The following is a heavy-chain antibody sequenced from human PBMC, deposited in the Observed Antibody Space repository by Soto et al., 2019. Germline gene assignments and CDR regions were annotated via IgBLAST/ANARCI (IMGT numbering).Heavy chain of an antibody. CDR3: ARHAEPRTLTEFTWFDP. Sequence: SETLSLTCTVSGGSISSSSYYWGWIRQHPGKGLEWIGSIYYSGSTYYNPSLKSRVTTSVDTSKNQFSLKLSSVTAADTAVYYCARHAEPRTLTEFTWFDPWGQGTLVTVSS. CDR1: GGSISSSSYY. CDR2: IYYSGST. V-gene: IGHV4-39*01. J-gene: IGHJ5*02. D-gene: IGHD3-10*01.